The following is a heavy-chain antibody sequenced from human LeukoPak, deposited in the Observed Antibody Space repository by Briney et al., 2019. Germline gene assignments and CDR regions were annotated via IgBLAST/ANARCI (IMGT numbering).Heavy chain of an antibody. CDR3: ARLRRRGYSYGYYFDY. J-gene: IGHJ4*01. CDR2: ICYSGSS. CDR1: DGSISSNY. Sequence: SETLSLTCTVSDGSISSNYWSWIRQPPGKGLEWIGYICYSGSSNYNASLKSRVTIAVATSKNQFSLKLTSVTAAATAVYYCARLRRRGYSYGYYFDYWGQGTLVTVSS. D-gene: IGHD5-18*01. V-gene: IGHV4-59*01.